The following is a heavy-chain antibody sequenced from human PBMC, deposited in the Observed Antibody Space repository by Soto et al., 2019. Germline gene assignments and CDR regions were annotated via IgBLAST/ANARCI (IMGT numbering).Heavy chain of an antibody. D-gene: IGHD5-12*01. CDR3: ARAIVVTIGGMDV. J-gene: IGHJ6*02. Sequence: PSETLSLTCDVSGDSISTYYWSWIRQPPGKGLEWIGYVYYSGSTLYNPSLESRVTISKDTSRNQFSLRLNSVTAADTAVYYCARAIVVTIGGMDVWGQGTTVTVSS. V-gene: IGHV4-59*08. CDR1: GDSISTYY. CDR2: VYYSGST.